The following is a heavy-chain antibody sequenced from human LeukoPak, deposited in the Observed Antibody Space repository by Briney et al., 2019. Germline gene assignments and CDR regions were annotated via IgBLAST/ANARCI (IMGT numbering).Heavy chain of an antibody. J-gene: IGHJ5*02. D-gene: IGHD3-10*01. V-gene: IGHV1-69*06. CDR2: IIPIFGTA. CDR3: ARSGFGSGISFDL. Sequence: SVKVSCKASGGTFSSYAISWVRQAPGQGLEWMGGIIPIFGTANYAQKFQGRVTITADKSTSTAYMELSSLRSEDTAVYYCARSGFGSGISFDLWGQGTLVTVSS. CDR1: GGTFSSYA.